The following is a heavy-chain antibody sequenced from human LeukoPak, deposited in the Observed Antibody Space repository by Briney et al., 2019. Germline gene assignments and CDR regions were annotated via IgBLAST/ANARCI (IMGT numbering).Heavy chain of an antibody. CDR2: INPNSGGT. D-gene: IGHD3-22*01. Sequence: ASVKVSCKASGFTFTAYHMHWVRQAPGQGLEWMGWINPNSGGTNYAQKFQGRVTMTRDTSISTAYMELSRLRSDDTAVYYCARGREIVAPFDYWGQGTLVTVSS. J-gene: IGHJ4*02. CDR3: ARGREIVAPFDY. CDR1: GFTFTAYH. V-gene: IGHV1-2*02.